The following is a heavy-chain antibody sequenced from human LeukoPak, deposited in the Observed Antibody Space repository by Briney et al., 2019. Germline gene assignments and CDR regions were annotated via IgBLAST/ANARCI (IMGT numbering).Heavy chain of an antibody. CDR2: ISSSGSTI. CDR3: ARELSRLPFDY. V-gene: IGHV3-48*03. J-gene: IGHJ4*02. Sequence: GGSLRLSCAASGFTFSSYEMNWVRQAPGKGLEWVSYISSSGSTIYYADSVKGRFTISRDNAKNSLYLQMNSLRAEDTAVYYCARELSRLPFDYWGQGTLVTVSS. CDR1: GFTFSSYE. D-gene: IGHD2/OR15-2a*01.